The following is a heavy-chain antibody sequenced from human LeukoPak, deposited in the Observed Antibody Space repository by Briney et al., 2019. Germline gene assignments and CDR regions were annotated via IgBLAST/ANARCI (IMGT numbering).Heavy chain of an antibody. Sequence: SETLSLTCTVSGGSISSSSYSWGWIRQPPGKGLEWIGSIYYSGSTYYNPSLKSRVTISVDTSKNQFSLKLSSVTAADTAVYYCARHRFLRVMDVWGQGTTVTVSS. CDR3: ARHRFLRVMDV. CDR1: GGSISSSSYS. J-gene: IGHJ6*02. D-gene: IGHD2-21*01. CDR2: IYYSGST. V-gene: IGHV4-39*01.